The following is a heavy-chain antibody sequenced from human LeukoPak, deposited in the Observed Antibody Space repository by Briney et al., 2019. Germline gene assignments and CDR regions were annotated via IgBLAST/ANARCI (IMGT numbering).Heavy chain of an antibody. Sequence: GGSLRLSCAASGFTFSSYAMSWVRQAPGKGLEWISAISGSGNSTHYADSVKGRFTISRDNAKNTLYLQMNSLRAEDTAVYYCARDNLSAMDVWGQGTTVTVSS. J-gene: IGHJ6*02. D-gene: IGHD3-9*01. CDR2: ISGSGNST. CDR1: GFTFSSYA. V-gene: IGHV3-23*01. CDR3: ARDNLSAMDV.